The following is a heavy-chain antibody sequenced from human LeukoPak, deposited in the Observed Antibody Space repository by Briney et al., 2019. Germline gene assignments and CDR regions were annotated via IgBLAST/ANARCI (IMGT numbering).Heavy chain of an antibody. V-gene: IGHV3-66*01. J-gene: IGHJ6*03. CDR1: GFTVSSNY. Sequence: GGSLRLSCAASGFTVSSNYMSWVRQAPGKGLEWVSVIYSGGSTYYTNSVKGRFTISRDNSKNTLDLQMSSLRAEDTAVYYCAKGQDILPYYYYYYMDVWGKGTTVTVSS. CDR2: IYSGGST. CDR3: AKGQDILPYYYYYYMDV.